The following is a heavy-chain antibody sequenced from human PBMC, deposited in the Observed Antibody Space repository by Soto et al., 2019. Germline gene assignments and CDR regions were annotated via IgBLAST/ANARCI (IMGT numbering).Heavy chain of an antibody. CDR2: MNPNSGNT. V-gene: IGHV1-8*01. CDR3: ARGGVFWETFMTTVTTDAFDI. J-gene: IGHJ3*02. Sequence: ASVKVSCKASGYTFTSYDINWVRQATGQGLEWMGWMNPNSGNTGYAQKFQGRVTMTRNTSISTAYMELSSLRSEDTAVYYCARGGVFWETFMTTVTTDAFDIWGQGTMVTVS. CDR1: GYTFTSYD. D-gene: IGHD4-17*01.